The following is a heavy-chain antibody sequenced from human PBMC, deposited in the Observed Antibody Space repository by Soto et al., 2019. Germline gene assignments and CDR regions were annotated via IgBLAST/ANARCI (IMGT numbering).Heavy chain of an antibody. CDR3: TSFVPDYGFKTH. CDR2: IRTKADSYAT. Sequence: EVQLVESGGGLVQPGGSLKLSCAASGFSFSVSMMHWVRQPSGKGLEWVGRIRTKADSYATTYAASVNGRFTISRDDSRNMAFRQMNSLTAEDTAVYYCTSFVPDYGFKTHWGQGTLVTVSS. V-gene: IGHV3-73*02. J-gene: IGHJ4*02. CDR1: GFSFSVSM. D-gene: IGHD4-17*01.